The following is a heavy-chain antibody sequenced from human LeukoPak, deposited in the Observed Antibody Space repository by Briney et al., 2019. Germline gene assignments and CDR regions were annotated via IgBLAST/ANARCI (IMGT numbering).Heavy chain of an antibody. D-gene: IGHD6-13*01. J-gene: IGHJ4*02. CDR3: ARALGIAAPFDH. V-gene: IGHV6-1*01. CDR2: TYYRSKWYN. CDR1: GDSVSSNSAA. Sequence: SQTLSLTCAISGDSVSSNSAAWHWLRQSPSGGLEWLGRTYYRSKWYNDYAVFVKSRISINPDTSKNQFSLQLNSVTPEDTAVYYCARALGIAAPFDHWGQGTLVTVSS.